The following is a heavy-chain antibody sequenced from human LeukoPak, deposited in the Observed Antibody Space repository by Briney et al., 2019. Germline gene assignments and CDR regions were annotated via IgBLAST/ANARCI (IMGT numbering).Heavy chain of an antibody. Sequence: GGSLRLSCAASGFSFSTYGMHWVRQAPGKGLVWVSIINTDTRGTYYADSVKGRFTISRDNAKNTLYLHMNSLRAEDTAVYYCARAGAYHFDNWGQGTLVTVSS. D-gene: IGHD3-16*01. V-gene: IGHV3-74*01. CDR3: ARAGAYHFDN. CDR2: INTDTRGT. J-gene: IGHJ4*02. CDR1: GFSFSTYG.